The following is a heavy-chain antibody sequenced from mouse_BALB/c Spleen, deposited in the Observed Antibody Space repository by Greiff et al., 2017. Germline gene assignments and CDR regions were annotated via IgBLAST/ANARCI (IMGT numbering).Heavy chain of an antibody. CDR3: AREYGNYY. D-gene: IGHD2-10*02. J-gene: IGHJ2*01. CDR1: GFTFSSYA. CDR2: ISNGGST. Sequence: EVKLVESGGGLVKPGGSLKLSCAASGFTFSSYAMSWVRQTPEKRLEWVASISNGGSTYYPDSVKGRFTISRDNARNILYLQMSSLRSEDTAMYYCAREYGNYYWGQGTTLTVSS. V-gene: IGHV5-6-5*01.